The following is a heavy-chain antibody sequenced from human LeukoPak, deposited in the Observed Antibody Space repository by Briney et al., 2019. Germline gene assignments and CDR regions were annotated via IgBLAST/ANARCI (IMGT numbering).Heavy chain of an antibody. CDR2: TYYRSKWHN. CDR3: ARTYGGNNDY. CDR1: GDSVSSNSAA. Sequence: SRTLPLTCAISGDSVSSNSAAWNWIRQSPSRGLEWLGRTYYRSKWHNDYTVSVKSRITINPDTSKNQFSLQLKSVTPEDTAVYYCARTYGGNNDYWGQGTGVTVSS. J-gene: IGHJ4*02. D-gene: IGHD4-23*01. V-gene: IGHV6-1*01.